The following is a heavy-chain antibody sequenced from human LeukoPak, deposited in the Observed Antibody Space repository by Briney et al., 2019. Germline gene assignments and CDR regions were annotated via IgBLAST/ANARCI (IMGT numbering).Heavy chain of an antibody. Sequence: SETLSLTCTVSGYSISSGYYWGWIRQPPGKGLEWIGIIYHSGGTYYNPSLKSRVTISVDTSKNQFSLKLSSVTAADTAVYYCAGVRMGDFSLGYWGQGTLVTVSS. J-gene: IGHJ4*02. D-gene: IGHD3-16*01. CDR3: AGVRMGDFSLGY. V-gene: IGHV4-38-2*02. CDR1: GYSISSGYY. CDR2: IYHSGGT.